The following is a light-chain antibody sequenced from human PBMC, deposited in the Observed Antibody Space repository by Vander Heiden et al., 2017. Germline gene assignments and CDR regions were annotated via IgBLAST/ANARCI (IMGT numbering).Light chain of an antibody. CDR2: KAS. J-gene: IGKJ4*01. Sequence: DIQMTKSPSTLSASVSDRVTITCRASQSISSWLASYQQKPGKAPKLLIYKASSLERGVQSRFSGSGSGTEFTITISSLQHDDFATYYCQQYNSYSPLTFGGGTKVEIK. CDR1: QSISSW. CDR3: QQYNSYSPLT. V-gene: IGKV1-5*03.